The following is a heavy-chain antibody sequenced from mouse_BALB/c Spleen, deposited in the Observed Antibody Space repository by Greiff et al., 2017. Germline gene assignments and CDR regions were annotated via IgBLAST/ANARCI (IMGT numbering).Heavy chain of an antibody. V-gene: IGHV5-6-4*01. J-gene: IGHJ3*01. CDR3: TRDSVGNYLAWFAY. D-gene: IGHD2-1*01. CDR2: ISSGGSYT. CDR1: GFTFSSYT. Sequence: EVQLVESGGGLVKPGGSLKLSCAASGFTFSSYTMSWVRQTPEKRLEWVATISSGGSYTYYPDSVKGRFTISRDNAKNTLYLQMSSLKSEDTAMYYCTRDSVGNYLAWFAYWGQGTLVTVSA.